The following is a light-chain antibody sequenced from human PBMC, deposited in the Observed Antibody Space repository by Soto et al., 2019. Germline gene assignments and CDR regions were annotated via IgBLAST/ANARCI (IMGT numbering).Light chain of an antibody. V-gene: IGLV1-40*01. J-gene: IGLJ3*02. CDR1: SSNIGAGYD. CDR2: GNS. Sequence: QAVVTQPPSVSGAPGQRVTISCTGSSSNIGAGYDVHWYQQLPGTAPKLLIYGNSNRPSGVPDRFSGSKSGNSASLAITGLKAEDEADYYCQSYDSSLSGWVFGGGTKLTVL. CDR3: QSYDSSLSGWV.